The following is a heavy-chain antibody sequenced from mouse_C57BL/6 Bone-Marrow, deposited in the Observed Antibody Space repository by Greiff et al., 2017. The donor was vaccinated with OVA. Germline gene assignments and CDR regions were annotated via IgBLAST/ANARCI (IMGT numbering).Heavy chain of an antibody. J-gene: IGHJ2*01. Sequence: QVQLQQSGAELVKPGASVKISCKASGYAFSSYWMNWVKQRPGKGLEWIGQIYPGDGDTNYNGKFKGKATLTADKSSSTAYMQLSSLTSEDSAVYFCARGALYYYGSSPYYFDYWGQGTTLTVSS. V-gene: IGHV1-80*01. D-gene: IGHD1-1*01. CDR3: ARGALYYYGSSPYYFDY. CDR1: GYAFSSYW. CDR2: IYPGDGDT.